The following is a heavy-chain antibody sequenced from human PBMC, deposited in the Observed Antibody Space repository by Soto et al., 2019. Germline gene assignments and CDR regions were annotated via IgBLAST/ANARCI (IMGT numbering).Heavy chain of an antibody. CDR1: GYSFTGYY. CDR2: INPDSGAT. J-gene: IGHJ4*02. V-gene: IGHV1-2*02. CDR3: ARGDYGTGGYPFPYFDY. Sequence: HEHLVQSGAEVKRPGASPKVSCKASGYSFTGYYIHWVRQAPGQGLEWMGWINPDSGATNYAQIFQGRVTLTSDTSISTASMDLTSLTSDDTAVYYCARGDYGTGGYPFPYFDYWGQGTLVIVSS. D-gene: IGHD2-8*02.